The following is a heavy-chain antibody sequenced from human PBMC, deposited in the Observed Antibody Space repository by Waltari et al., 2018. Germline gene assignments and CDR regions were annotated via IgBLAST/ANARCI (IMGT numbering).Heavy chain of an antibody. D-gene: IGHD6-6*01. V-gene: IGHV4-59*01. J-gene: IGHJ4*02. CDR2: IYYSGST. CDR3: ARGLAARASYFDY. CDR1: GRSIRSYY. Sequence: QVQLQESGPGLVKPSETLSLTCTVAGRSIRSYYWSWIRQPPGKGLEWIGYIYYSGSTNYNPSLKSRVTISVDTSKNQFSLKLSSVTAADTAVYYCARGLAARASYFDYWGQGTLVTVSS.